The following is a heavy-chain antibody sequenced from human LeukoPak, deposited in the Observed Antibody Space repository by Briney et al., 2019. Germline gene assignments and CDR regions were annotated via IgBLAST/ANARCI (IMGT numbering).Heavy chain of an antibody. Sequence: SETLSLTCTVSGDSISSYYWSWIRQPPGKGLEWIGYIYYSGSTNYNPSLKSRVTMSVVTSKNQFSLKLSSVTAADTAVYYCARTVSISRNWFDPWGQGTLVTVSS. D-gene: IGHD3-9*01. V-gene: IGHV4-59*01. CDR3: ARTVSISRNWFDP. CDR2: IYYSGST. CDR1: GDSISSYY. J-gene: IGHJ5*02.